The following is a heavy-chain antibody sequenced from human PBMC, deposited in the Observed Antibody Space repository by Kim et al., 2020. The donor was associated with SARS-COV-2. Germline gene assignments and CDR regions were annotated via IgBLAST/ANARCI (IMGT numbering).Heavy chain of an antibody. CDR2: ISYDGSNK. J-gene: IGHJ3*02. V-gene: IGHV3-30*18. Sequence: GGSLRLSCAASGFTFSSYGMHWVRQAPGKGLEWVAVISYDGSNKYYADSVKGRFTISRDNSKNTLYLQMNSLRAEDTAVYYCAKDGSDAFDIWGQGTMVTVSS. CDR1: GFTFSSYG. D-gene: IGHD2-2*03. CDR3: AKDGSDAFDI.